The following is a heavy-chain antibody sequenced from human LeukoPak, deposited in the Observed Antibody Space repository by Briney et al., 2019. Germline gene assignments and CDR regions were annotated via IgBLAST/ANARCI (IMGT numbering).Heavy chain of an antibody. Sequence: GGSIRLSCAASGFTFSDYSMNWVRQSPGKGLEWVSYIGSSSDTVYYADSVKGRFTISRDNGKNSLYFQMNSLRVEDTAVYYCAREYCSGGTCYSDYWGQGTRVTVSS. CDR3: AREYCSGGTCYSDY. D-gene: IGHD2-15*01. V-gene: IGHV3-48*01. CDR1: GFTFSDYS. CDR2: IGSSSDTV. J-gene: IGHJ4*02.